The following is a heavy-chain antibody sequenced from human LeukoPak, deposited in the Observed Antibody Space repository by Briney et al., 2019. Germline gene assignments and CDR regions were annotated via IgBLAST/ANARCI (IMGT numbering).Heavy chain of an antibody. CDR3: ARIMYSSPGGTFDY. V-gene: IGHV6-1*01. Sequence: SQTLSLTCAISGDSVSRNSAAWNWIRQSPSRGLEWLGRTYYRSKWYNDYAVSVKSRITINPDTSKNQFSLQLNSVTPEDTAVYYRARIMYSSPGGTFDYWGQGTLVTVSS. CDR2: TYYRSKWYN. CDR1: GDSVSRNSAA. D-gene: IGHD6-19*01. J-gene: IGHJ4*02.